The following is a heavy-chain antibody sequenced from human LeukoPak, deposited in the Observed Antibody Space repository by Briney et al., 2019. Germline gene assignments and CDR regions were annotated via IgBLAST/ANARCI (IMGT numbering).Heavy chain of an antibody. CDR3: VKGRCDGGCHTREFDY. Sequence: GGSLRLSCAASGFTFDDFAMHWVRQAPGKGLEWVSAISWNSATIHYADSVKGRFTISRDNAKNFLYLQMNSLTPEDTALYYCVKGRCDGGCHTREFDYWGQGTLVTVSS. J-gene: IGHJ4*02. D-gene: IGHD2-21*02. CDR2: ISWNSATI. CDR1: GFTFDDFA. V-gene: IGHV3-9*01.